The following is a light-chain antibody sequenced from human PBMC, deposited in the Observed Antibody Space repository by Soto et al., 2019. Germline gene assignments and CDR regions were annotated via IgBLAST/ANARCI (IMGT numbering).Light chain of an antibody. CDR2: SNN. CDR3: AVWDDSLNGLWV. J-gene: IGLJ3*02. V-gene: IGLV1-44*01. Sequence: QSVLTQPPSASGTPGPRVIISCSGSSSNIGRDTVNWYRQFPGTAPKLLIYSNNQRPSGVPDRFSGSKSGTSASLAISGLQSEDEADYYCAVWDDSLNGLWVFGGGTKLTVL. CDR1: SSNIGRDT.